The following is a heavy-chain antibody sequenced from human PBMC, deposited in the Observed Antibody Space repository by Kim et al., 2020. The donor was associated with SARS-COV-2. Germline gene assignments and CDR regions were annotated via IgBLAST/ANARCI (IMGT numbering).Heavy chain of an antibody. CDR1: GGTFSSYA. CDR3: ARDEEYSSSSGGDY. CDR2: IIPILGIA. J-gene: IGHJ4*02. D-gene: IGHD6-6*01. Sequence: SVKVSCKASGGTFSSYAISWVRQAPGQGLEWMGRIIPILGIANYAQKFQGRVTITADKSTSTAYMELSSLRSEDTAVYYCARDEEYSSSSGGDYWGQGTLVTVSS. V-gene: IGHV1-69*04.